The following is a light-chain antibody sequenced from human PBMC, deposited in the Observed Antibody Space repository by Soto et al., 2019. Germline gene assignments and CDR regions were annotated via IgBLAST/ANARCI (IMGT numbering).Light chain of an antibody. J-gene: IGKJ1*01. CDR2: GAS. Sequence: EIVLTQSPGTLSLSPGERATLSCRASQSVSSSYLAWYQQKPGQAPRLLIYGASSRATGIPDRFSGSGSGTHFTLTIRRLEPEDFAVYYCQQYGSSRWTFGQGTKVEIK. CDR1: QSVSSSY. CDR3: QQYGSSRWT. V-gene: IGKV3-20*01.